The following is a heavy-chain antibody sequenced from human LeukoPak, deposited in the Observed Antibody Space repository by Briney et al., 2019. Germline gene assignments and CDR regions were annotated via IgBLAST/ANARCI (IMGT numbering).Heavy chain of an antibody. Sequence: ASVRVSCTASGYRFTDYHIHWVRQAPGQGLEWMGWINPNNGGTNYAQIFQGRVTMTRDTSISTAYMELSRLRSDDTAVYFCAREPRPRGGWFVSDWGQGTLVTVSS. CDR1: GYRFTDYH. V-gene: IGHV1-2*02. CDR3: AREPRPRGGWFVSD. D-gene: IGHD6-19*01. CDR2: INPNNGGT. J-gene: IGHJ4*02.